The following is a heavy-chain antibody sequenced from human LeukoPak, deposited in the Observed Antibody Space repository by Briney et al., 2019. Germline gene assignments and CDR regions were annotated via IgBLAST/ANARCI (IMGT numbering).Heavy chain of an antibody. Sequence: SETLSLTCAVSGGSISSTSYYWAWIRQPPGKGLEWIRTIYYSGSTYHNPSLKSRVTLSVDTSRNQFSLRLSSVDAADTAVYYCAKAGVRYFDSSGLYAFDFWGQGTTVTVSS. J-gene: IGHJ3*01. D-gene: IGHD3-22*01. CDR1: GGSISSTSYY. CDR2: IYYSGST. CDR3: AKAGVRYFDSSGLYAFDF. V-gene: IGHV4-39*01.